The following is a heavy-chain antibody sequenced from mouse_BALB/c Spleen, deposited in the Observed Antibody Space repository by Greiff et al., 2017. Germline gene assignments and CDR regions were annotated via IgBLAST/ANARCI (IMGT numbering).Heavy chain of an antibody. V-gene: IGHV1S29*02. CDR3: ARSGDGYYRSYAMDY. Sequence: VQLKESGPELVKPGASVKISCKASGYTFTDYNMHWVKQSHGKSLEWIGYIYPYNGGTGYNQKFKSKATLTVDNSSSTAYMELRSLTSEDSAVYYCARSGDGYYRSYAMDYWGQGTSVTVSS. CDR2: IYPYNGGT. CDR1: GYTFTDYN. D-gene: IGHD2-3*01. J-gene: IGHJ4*01.